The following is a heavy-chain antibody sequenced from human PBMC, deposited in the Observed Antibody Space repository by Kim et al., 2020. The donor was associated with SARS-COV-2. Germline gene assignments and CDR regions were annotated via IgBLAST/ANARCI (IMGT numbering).Heavy chain of an antibody. CDR1: GYSISSGYY. CDR3: ARDLLERRRYCSGSSCYFPGSNGDS. J-gene: IGHJ5*01. D-gene: IGHD2-15*01. V-gene: IGHV4-38-2*02. Sequence: SETLSLTCTVSGYSISSGYYWGWIRQPPGKGLEWTGSIFHSGSTYYNPSLQSRVTISVDTSKNQFSLNLRSVTAADTAVYYCARDLLERRRYCSGSSCYFPGSNGDSWGQGTLVTVSS. CDR2: IFHSGST.